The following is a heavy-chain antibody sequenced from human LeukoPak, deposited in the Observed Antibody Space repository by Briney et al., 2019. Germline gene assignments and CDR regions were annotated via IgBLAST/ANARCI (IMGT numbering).Heavy chain of an antibody. CDR1: GYTFTSYD. Sequence: ASVTVSCKASGYTFTSYDINWVRQATGQGLEWMGWVNPNSGNTGYAQKFQGRVTMTRNTSISTAYMELSSLRSEDTAVYYCAKGPKIYTNGWYFDYWGQGTLVTVSS. CDR2: VNPNSGNT. D-gene: IGHD6-19*01. J-gene: IGHJ4*02. V-gene: IGHV1-8*01. CDR3: AKGPKIYTNGWYFDY.